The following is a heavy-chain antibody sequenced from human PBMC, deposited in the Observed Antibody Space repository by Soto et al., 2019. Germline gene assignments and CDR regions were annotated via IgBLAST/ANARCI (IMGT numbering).Heavy chain of an antibody. V-gene: IGHV4-31*03. CDR1: GGSISSGGYY. CDR3: ARRPSRPVYVGTYYYYMDV. D-gene: IGHD1-1*01. J-gene: IGHJ6*03. CDR2: IYYSGST. Sequence: TSETLSLTCTVSGGSISSGGYYWSWIRQHPGKGLEWIGYIYYSGSTYYNPSLKSRVTISVDTSKNQFSLKLSSVTAADTAVYYCARRPSRPVYVGTYYYYMDVWGKGTTVTVSS.